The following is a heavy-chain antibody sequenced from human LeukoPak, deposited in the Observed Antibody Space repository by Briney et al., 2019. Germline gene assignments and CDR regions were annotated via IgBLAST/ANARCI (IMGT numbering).Heavy chain of an antibody. J-gene: IGHJ4*02. CDR2: IYYSGST. V-gene: IGHV4-30-4*08. Sequence: SQTLSLTCTVSGGSISSGDYYWSWIRQPPGKDLEWIGYIYYSGSTYYNPSLKSRVTISVDTSKNQFSLKLSSVTAADTAVYYCARDKAGVYSSSWYIDYWGQGTLVTVSS. CDR1: GGSISSGDYY. D-gene: IGHD6-13*01. CDR3: ARDKAGVYSSSWYIDY.